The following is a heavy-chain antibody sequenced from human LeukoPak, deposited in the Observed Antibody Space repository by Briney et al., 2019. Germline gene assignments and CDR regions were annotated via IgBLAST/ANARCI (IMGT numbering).Heavy chain of an antibody. CDR1: GGSISSGGYY. Sequence: SETLSLTCTVSGGSISSGGYYWSWIRQHPGKGLEWIGYIHYSGSTYYNPSLKSRVTISVDTSKNQFSLKLSSVTAADTAVYYCARGLTEDIVVVLVATNYFDPWGQGTLVTVSS. CDR2: IHYSGST. CDR3: ARGLTEDIVVVLVATNYFDP. V-gene: IGHV4-31*03. D-gene: IGHD2-15*01. J-gene: IGHJ5*02.